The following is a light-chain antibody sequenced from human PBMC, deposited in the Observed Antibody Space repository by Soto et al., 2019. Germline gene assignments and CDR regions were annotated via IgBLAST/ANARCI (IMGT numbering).Light chain of an antibody. Sequence: EIVLTQSLAILSLSPGERATLSCRASQSVSSYLAWYQQKPGQAPRLLIYDASNRATGIPARFSGSGSGTDFTLTISSLEPEDFAVYYCQQRSNWPTWTFGQGTKV. J-gene: IGKJ1*01. CDR2: DAS. V-gene: IGKV3-11*01. CDR1: QSVSSY. CDR3: QQRSNWPTWT.